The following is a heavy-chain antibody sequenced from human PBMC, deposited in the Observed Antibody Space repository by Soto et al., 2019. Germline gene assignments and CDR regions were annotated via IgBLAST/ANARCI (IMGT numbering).Heavy chain of an antibody. CDR2: VYYSGST. CDR1: GASISSYY. V-gene: IGHV4-59*01. Sequence: XXTLSLHCTVSGASISSYYGRWIRQPPGKGLEWIGYVYYSGSTNYNPSLKSRVTISVDTSKNQFSLKLSSVTAADTAMYYCARDTTPSLWGQGTLVTVSS. J-gene: IGHJ4*02. D-gene: IGHD1-1*01. CDR3: ARDTTPSL.